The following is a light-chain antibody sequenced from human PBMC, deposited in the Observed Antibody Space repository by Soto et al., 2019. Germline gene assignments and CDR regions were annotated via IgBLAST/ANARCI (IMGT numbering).Light chain of an antibody. J-gene: IGLJ1*01. V-gene: IGLV2-14*01. CDR1: SGDVGGYNY. Sequence: QSALTQPASVSGSPGQSFTISCTGTSGDVGGYNYVSWYQQHPGKAPKLLIYEVSNRPSGVSNRFSGSKSGNTASLTISGLQAEDEADYYCTSYTSSSSLYVFGTGTKVTVL. CDR2: EVS. CDR3: TSYTSSSSLYV.